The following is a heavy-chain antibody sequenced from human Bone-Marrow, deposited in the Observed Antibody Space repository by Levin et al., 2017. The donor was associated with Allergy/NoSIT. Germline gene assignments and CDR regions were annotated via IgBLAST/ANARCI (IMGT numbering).Heavy chain of an antibody. CDR1: GFTFRSHS. Sequence: PGGSLRLSCAASGFTFRSHSMNWVRQAPGRGLEWVSSLDGSSGKTHYADVVKGRFTISREYSKNTLFLQMNSLRVEDTARYYCAKAGTTVMLDYSYLDVWGEGTAVTVSS. D-gene: IGHD4-17*01. CDR3: AKAGTTVMLDYSYLDV. V-gene: IGHV3-23*01. J-gene: IGHJ6*03. CDR2: LDGSSGKT.